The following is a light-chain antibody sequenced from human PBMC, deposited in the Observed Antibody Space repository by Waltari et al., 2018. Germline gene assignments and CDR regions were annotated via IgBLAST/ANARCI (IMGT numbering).Light chain of an antibody. J-gene: IGKJ4*01. Sequence: AIRMTQSPSSFSASTGDRVTITCRASQGISRYLDWYQQKPGKAPKLLIYAASTLQSGVPSRFSGSGSWTDFTLTISCLQSEDFATYYFQQYYSYPLTFGGGTKVEIK. CDR2: AAS. V-gene: IGKV1-8*01. CDR1: QGISRY. CDR3: QQYYSYPLT.